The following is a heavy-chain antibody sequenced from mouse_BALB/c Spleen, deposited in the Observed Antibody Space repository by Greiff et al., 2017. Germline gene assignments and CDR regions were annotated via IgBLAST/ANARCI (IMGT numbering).Heavy chain of an antibody. CDR1: GFTFTDYY. V-gene: IGHV7-3*02. CDR2: IRNKANGYTT. J-gene: IGHJ3*01. Sequence: EVKLEESGGGLVQPGGSLRLSCATSGFTFTDYYMSWVRQPPGKALEWLGFIRNKANGYTTEYSASVKGRFTISRDNSQSILYLQMNTLRAEDSATYYCARDMRGFAYWGQGTLVTVSA. CDR3: ARDMRGFAY.